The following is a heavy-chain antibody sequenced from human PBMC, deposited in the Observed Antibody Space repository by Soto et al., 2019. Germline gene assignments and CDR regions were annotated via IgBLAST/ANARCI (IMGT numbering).Heavy chain of an antibody. Sequence: QVQLQQWGAGLLKPSETLSLTCAVYGGSFSGYYWSWIRQPPGKGLEWIGEINHSGSTNYNPSLKSRVNISVDTSKNQFSLKLSSVTAADTAVYYCCIAAAGPRGNWFDPWGQGTLVTVSS. CDR2: INHSGST. D-gene: IGHD6-13*01. V-gene: IGHV4-34*01. CDR1: GGSFSGYY. J-gene: IGHJ5*02. CDR3: CIAAAGPRGNWFDP.